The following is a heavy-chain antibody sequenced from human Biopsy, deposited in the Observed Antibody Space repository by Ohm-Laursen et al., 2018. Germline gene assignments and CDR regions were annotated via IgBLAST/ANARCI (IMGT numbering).Heavy chain of an antibody. CDR3: ASVVLGPTNDAFDL. CDR2: IYPGGST. V-gene: IGHV4-4*07. CDR1: GGDINNYY. Sequence: TLSLTCNVSGGDINNYYWSWIRQPAGKGLEWIGRIYPGGSTNYNPSLKSRVTMSVDTSKKQFSLWLRSVTAADTAMYYCASVVLGPTNDAFDLWGQGTMVVVSS. J-gene: IGHJ3*01. D-gene: IGHD3-22*01.